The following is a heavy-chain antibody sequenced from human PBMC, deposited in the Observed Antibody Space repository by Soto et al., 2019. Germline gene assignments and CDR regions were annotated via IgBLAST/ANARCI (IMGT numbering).Heavy chain of an antibody. Sequence: PGGSLRPSCAASGFTFSSYGMHWVRQAPGKGLEWVAVISYDGSNKYYADSVKGRFTISRDNSKNTLYLQMNSLRAEDTAVYYCAKGYRRIAAAGTATARTDYFDYWGQGTLVTVSS. J-gene: IGHJ4*02. V-gene: IGHV3-30*18. CDR3: AKGYRRIAAAGTATARTDYFDY. CDR1: GFTFSSYG. CDR2: ISYDGSNK. D-gene: IGHD6-13*01.